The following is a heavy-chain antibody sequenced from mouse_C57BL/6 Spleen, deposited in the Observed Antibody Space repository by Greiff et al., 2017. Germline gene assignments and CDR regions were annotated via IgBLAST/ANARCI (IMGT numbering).Heavy chain of an antibody. J-gene: IGHJ4*01. V-gene: IGHV1-54*01. Sequence: VQLQQSGAELVRPGTSVKVSCKASGYAFTNYLIEWVKQRPGQGLEWIGVINPGSGGTNYNEKFKGKATLTADKSSSTAYMQLSSLTSEDSAVYFCARSGLLPPGYAMDYGGQGTSVTVSS. CDR2: INPGSGGT. CDR3: ARSGLLPPGYAMDY. D-gene: IGHD2-3*01. CDR1: GYAFTNYL.